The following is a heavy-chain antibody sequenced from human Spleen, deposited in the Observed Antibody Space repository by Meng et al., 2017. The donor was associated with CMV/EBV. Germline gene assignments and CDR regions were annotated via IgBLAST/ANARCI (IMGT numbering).Heavy chain of an antibody. V-gene: IGHV3-21*01. CDR3: SGANRPLDF. J-gene: IGHJ4*02. D-gene: IGHD1/OR15-1a*01. Sequence: GGSLRLSCAASGFTFSSYSMNWVRQAPGKGLEWVSSISSSSSYIYYADSVKGRFTISRDNAKNSLYLQMNRLRVEDTAVYYCSGANRPLDFWGQGTLVTVSS. CDR1: GFTFSSYS. CDR2: ISSSSSYI.